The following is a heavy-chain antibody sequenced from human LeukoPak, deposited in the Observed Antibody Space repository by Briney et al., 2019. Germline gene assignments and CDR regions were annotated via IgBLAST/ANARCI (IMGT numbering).Heavy chain of an antibody. CDR3: AKEVRSSSSWYCPPDY. D-gene: IGHD6-13*01. Sequence: PGRSLRLSCAASGFTFSSYGMHWVRQAPGKGLEWVAVISCDGSNKYYADSVKGRFTISRDNSKNTLYLQMNSLRAEDTAVYYCAKEVRSSSSWYCPPDYWGQGTLVTVSS. CDR1: GFTFSSYG. J-gene: IGHJ4*02. V-gene: IGHV3-30*18. CDR2: ISCDGSNK.